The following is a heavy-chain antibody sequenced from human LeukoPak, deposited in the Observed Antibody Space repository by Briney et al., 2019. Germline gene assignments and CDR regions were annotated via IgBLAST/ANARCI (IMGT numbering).Heavy chain of an antibody. D-gene: IGHD1-7*01. V-gene: IGHV3-33*01. Sequence: GGSLRLSCAASGFTFSSYGMHWVRQAPGKGLEWVAGIRYDGSSEYYADSVKGRFTISRDKSKNTLYLQMSSLRAEDTAVYYCARDNWDYGVHAFDIWGQGTMVTVSS. CDR2: IRYDGSSE. CDR1: GFTFSSYG. J-gene: IGHJ3*02. CDR3: ARDNWDYGVHAFDI.